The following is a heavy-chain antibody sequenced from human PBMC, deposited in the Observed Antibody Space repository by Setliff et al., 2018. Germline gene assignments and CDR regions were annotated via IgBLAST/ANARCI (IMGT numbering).Heavy chain of an antibody. CDR3: ARSFSRREKFLLDY. CDR1: GGSFSGYY. V-gene: IGHV4-34*12. J-gene: IGHJ4*02. Sequence: ETLSLTCAVYGGSFSGYYWSWIRQPPGKRLEWIGEIIHSGSTNYNPSLKSRVTISMDTSKNQFSLKVSSVTAADTAAYYCARSFSRREKFLLDYWGQGALVTVSS. CDR2: IIHSGST.